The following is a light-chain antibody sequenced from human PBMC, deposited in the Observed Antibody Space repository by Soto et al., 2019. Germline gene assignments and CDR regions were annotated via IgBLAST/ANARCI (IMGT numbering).Light chain of an antibody. Sequence: EIVLTQSPATLSLSPGERATLSCRASQSVSSYLAWYQQKPGQAPRLLIYDASNRATGVPARFRGSGSGTGFTLTISSLEPEDFAVYYCQQRFNLAGAFGPGTIVDVK. CDR1: QSVSSY. CDR3: QQRFNLAGA. CDR2: DAS. V-gene: IGKV3-11*01. J-gene: IGKJ3*01.